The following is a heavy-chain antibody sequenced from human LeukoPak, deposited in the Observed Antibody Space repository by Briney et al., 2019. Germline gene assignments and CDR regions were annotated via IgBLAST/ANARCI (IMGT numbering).Heavy chain of an antibody. J-gene: IGHJ4*02. D-gene: IGHD3-22*01. Sequence: PSGTLSLTCTVSGYSISSGYYWGWIRQPPGKGLEWIGSIYHSGSTYYNPSLKSRVTISVDTSKNQFSLKLSSVTAADTAVYYCARDFSLWDSSGYWNYWGQGTLVTVSS. CDR3: ARDFSLWDSSGYWNY. V-gene: IGHV4-38-2*02. CDR2: IYHSGST. CDR1: GYSISSGYY.